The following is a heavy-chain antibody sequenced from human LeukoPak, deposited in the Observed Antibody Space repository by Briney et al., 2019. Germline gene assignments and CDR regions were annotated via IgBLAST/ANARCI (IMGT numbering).Heavy chain of an antibody. J-gene: IGHJ4*02. V-gene: IGHV4-4*02. CDR2: IYHSGST. CDR1: GGSISSGNW. CDR3: VREGSSGWSLGY. D-gene: IGHD6-19*01. Sequence: SETLSLTCAVSGGSISSGNWWSWVRQPPGKGLEWIGEIYHSGSTNYNPSLKSRVTISVDKSKNQFYLKLSSVTAADTAVYYCVREGSSGWSLGYWGQGTLVTVSS.